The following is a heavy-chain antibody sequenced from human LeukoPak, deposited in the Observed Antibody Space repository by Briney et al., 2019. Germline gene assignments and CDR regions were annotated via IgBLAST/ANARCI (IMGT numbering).Heavy chain of an antibody. Sequence: GGSLRLSCAASGFTFSSYGMHWVRQAPGKGLEWVAVISYDGSYKNYADSVKGRFIISRDNSKNTLYLQMNRLRAEDTAVYYCAKDGRYYGLENYPRFQFDYWGQGTLVTVSS. J-gene: IGHJ4*02. V-gene: IGHV3-30*18. D-gene: IGHD3-10*01. CDR2: ISYDGSYK. CDR3: AKDGRYYGLENYPRFQFDY. CDR1: GFTFSSYG.